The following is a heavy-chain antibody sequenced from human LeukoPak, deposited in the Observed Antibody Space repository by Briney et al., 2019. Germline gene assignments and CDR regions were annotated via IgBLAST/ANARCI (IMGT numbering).Heavy chain of an antibody. Sequence: GASVKVSCKASGYTFTGYYMHWVRQAPEQGLEWMGWINPNSGGTKYAQKFQGRVTMTRDTSISTAYMELSSLRSDDTAVYYCARDLSTFGYTYGFDYWGQGTLVTVSS. CDR2: INPNSGGT. CDR3: ARDLSTFGYTYGFDY. J-gene: IGHJ4*02. D-gene: IGHD5-18*01. V-gene: IGHV1-2*02. CDR1: GYTFTGYY.